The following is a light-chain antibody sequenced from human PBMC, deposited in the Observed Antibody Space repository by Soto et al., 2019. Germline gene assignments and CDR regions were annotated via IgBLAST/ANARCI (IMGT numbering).Light chain of an antibody. CDR1: QSVSSY. CDR3: QQRSNWPLT. J-gene: IGKJ4*01. CDR2: DAS. Sequence: EIVLTQSPATLSLSPGERATLSCRASQSVSSYLAWYQQKPGQAPRLRIYDASNRATGIPARFSGSGSGTDXXLTISXLXPEDFAVYYCQQRSNWPLTFGGGTKVEIK. V-gene: IGKV3-11*01.